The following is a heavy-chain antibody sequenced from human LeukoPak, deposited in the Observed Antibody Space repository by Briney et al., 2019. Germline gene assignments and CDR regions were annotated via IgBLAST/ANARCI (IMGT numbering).Heavy chain of an antibody. J-gene: IGHJ6*03. CDR1: GYTFTGYY. CDR3: ASRLFPSAYYMDV. D-gene: IGHD3-3*01. V-gene: IGHV1-2*02. CDR2: INPNNGGT. Sequence: GASVKVSCKASGYTFTGYYMHWVRQAPGQGLEWMGWINPNNGGTNYAQKFQGRVTMTRDTSISIVYMELSRLRSDDTAVYYCASRLFPSAYYMDVWGKGTTVTISS.